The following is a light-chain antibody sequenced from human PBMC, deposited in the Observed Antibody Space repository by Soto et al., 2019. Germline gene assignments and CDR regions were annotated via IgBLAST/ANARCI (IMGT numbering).Light chain of an antibody. CDR3: SLYTSENTYV. V-gene: IGLV2-18*01. J-gene: IGLJ1*01. CDR1: STDFVSYNR. CDR2: EAS. Sequence: QSVLTQPPSVSGSPGQSVTISCTGTSTDFVSYNRVSWYQQPPGTAPKLIIYEASNRPSGVPDRFSGSKSGNTASLTISGLQAADEADYYCSLYTSENTYVFVTGTQLTVL.